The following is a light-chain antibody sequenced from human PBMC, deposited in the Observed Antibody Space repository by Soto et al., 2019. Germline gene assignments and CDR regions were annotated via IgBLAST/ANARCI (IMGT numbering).Light chain of an antibody. J-gene: IGLJ1*01. CDR3: QSYASSLSAV. Sequence: QSVLTQPPSVSGAPGQRVTISCTGSSSNIGAGYDVHWYQQLPGTAPKLLIYGNSNRPSGVPDRFSGSKSGTSASLAITGLQAEDEADYYCQSYASSLSAVFGTGPKLTVL. CDR2: GNS. V-gene: IGLV1-40*01. CDR1: SSNIGAGYD.